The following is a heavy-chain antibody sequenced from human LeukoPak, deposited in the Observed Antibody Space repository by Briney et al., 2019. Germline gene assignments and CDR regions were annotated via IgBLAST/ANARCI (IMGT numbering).Heavy chain of an antibody. J-gene: IGHJ4*02. CDR1: GGSISSYY. CDR3: ARLSPNYYFDY. CDR2: IYYSGST. V-gene: IGHV4-39*07. Sequence: SETLSLTCTVSGGSISSYYWGWIRQPPGKGLEWIGSIYYSGSTYYNPSLKSRVTISVDTSKNQFSLKLSSVTAADTAVYYCARLSPNYYFDYWGQGTLVTVSS. D-gene: IGHD3-16*02.